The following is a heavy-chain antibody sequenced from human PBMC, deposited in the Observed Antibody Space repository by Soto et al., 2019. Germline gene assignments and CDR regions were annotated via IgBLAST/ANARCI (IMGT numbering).Heavy chain of an antibody. J-gene: IGHJ5*02. V-gene: IGHV4-39*01. D-gene: IGHD6-13*01. CDR2: IYYSGST. Sequence: SETLSLTCSVSGGSISSSSYYWGWIRQPPGKGLEWIGSIYYSGSTYYNPSLKSRVTISVDTSKNQFSLKLSSVTAADTAVYYCARHEKQQLPRLKNWFYPWGQGTLVTVSS. CDR3: ARHEKQQLPRLKNWFYP. CDR1: GGSISSSSYY.